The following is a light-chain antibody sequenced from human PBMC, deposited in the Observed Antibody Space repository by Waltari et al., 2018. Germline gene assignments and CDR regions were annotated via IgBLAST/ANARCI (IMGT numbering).Light chain of an antibody. J-gene: IGLJ1*01. Sequence: QSALTQPASVSGSPGQSITISCTGTSSDVGGYNYVSWYQQHPGKAPKLMIYEVNNRPSGVSDRFSGSKSGKTASLTISGLQAEDEADYYCTSYTSSITYVFGTGTKVTVL. CDR3: TSYTSSITYV. CDR2: EVN. CDR1: SSDVGGYNY. V-gene: IGLV2-14*01.